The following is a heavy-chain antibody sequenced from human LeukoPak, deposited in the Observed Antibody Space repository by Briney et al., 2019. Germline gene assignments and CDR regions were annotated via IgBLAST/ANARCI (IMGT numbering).Heavy chain of an antibody. Sequence: PGRSLRLSRATSGFTFSRYAMQWVRQAPGKGLEWVAVISSDGNLIFYADSVKGRFTISRDNSKNTVYLQTNSLRAEDTAVFYCAREEYDYALGALDVWGQGTTVSVSS. D-gene: IGHD4/OR15-4a*01. J-gene: IGHJ6*02. CDR2: ISSDGNLI. CDR1: GFTFSRYA. V-gene: IGHV3-30*04. CDR3: AREEYDYALGALDV.